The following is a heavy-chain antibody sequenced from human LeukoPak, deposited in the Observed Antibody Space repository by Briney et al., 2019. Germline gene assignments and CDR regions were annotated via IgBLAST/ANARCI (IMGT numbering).Heavy chain of an antibody. V-gene: IGHV4-59*08. J-gene: IGHJ3*02. CDR2: IYYSGST. CDR3: ARHLSTYYDFWSGYYRTDDAFDI. CDR1: GGSFSGYY. D-gene: IGHD3-3*01. Sequence: SDTLSLTCAVYGGSFSGYYWSWIRQHPGKGLEWIGYIYYSGSTNYNPSLKSRVTISVDTSKNQLSLKLSSVTAADTAVYYCARHLSTYYDFWSGYYRTDDAFDIWGQGTMVTVSS.